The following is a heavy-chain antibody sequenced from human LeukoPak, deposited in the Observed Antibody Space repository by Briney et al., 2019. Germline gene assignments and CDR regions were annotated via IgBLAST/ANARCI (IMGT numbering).Heavy chain of an antibody. Sequence: GSLRLSCAASGFTFSSYWMHWVRQAPGKGLVWVSHIKSDGDSTSYADSVKGRFTISRDNSKNTLYLQMNSLRAEDTAVYYCAKGPGVGVPATFDYWGQGTLVTVSS. CDR3: AKGPGVGVPATFDY. J-gene: IGHJ4*02. CDR2: IKSDGDST. V-gene: IGHV3-74*01. D-gene: IGHD3-22*01. CDR1: GFTFSSYW.